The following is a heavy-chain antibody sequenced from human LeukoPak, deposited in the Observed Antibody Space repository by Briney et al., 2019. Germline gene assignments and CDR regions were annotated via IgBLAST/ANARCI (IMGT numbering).Heavy chain of an antibody. D-gene: IGHD7-27*01. CDR1: GGSISSYY. CDR3: ARDTLGIGSQYYYYYMDV. Sequence: PSETLSLTCTVSGGSISSYYWSWIRQPAGKGLEWIGRIYTSGSTNYNPSLKSRVTISVDTSKNQFSLKLSSVTAADTAVYYCARDTLGIGSQYYYYYMDVWGKGTTVTISS. V-gene: IGHV4-4*07. CDR2: IYTSGST. J-gene: IGHJ6*03.